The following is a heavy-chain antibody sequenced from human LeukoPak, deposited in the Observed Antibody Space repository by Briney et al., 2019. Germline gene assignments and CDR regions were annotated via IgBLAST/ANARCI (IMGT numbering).Heavy chain of an antibody. CDR1: GYSISSGYY. D-gene: IGHD1-26*01. V-gene: IGHV4-38-2*02. CDR3: ARDRNGRFGSYTYWYFDL. CDR2: IYHSGST. J-gene: IGHJ2*01. Sequence: PSETLSLTCTVSGYSISSGYYWGWIRQPPGKGLEWIGSIYHSGSTYYNPSLKSRVTISVDTSKNQFSLKLSSVTAADTAVYYCARDRNGRFGSYTYWYFDLWGRGTLVTVSS.